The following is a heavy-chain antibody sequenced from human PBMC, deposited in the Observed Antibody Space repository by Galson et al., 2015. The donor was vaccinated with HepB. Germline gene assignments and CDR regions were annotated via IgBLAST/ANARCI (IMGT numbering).Heavy chain of an antibody. J-gene: IGHJ4*02. V-gene: IGHV3-30*04. CDR2: ISYDGSNK. Sequence: SLRLSCAASGFTFSSYAMHWVRQAPGKGLEWVAVISYDGSNKYYADSVKGRFTISRDNSKNTLYLQMNSLRAEDTAVYYCAIGGYSYGGFDYWGQGTLVTVSS. CDR3: AIGGYSYGGFDY. CDR1: GFTFSSYA. D-gene: IGHD5-18*01.